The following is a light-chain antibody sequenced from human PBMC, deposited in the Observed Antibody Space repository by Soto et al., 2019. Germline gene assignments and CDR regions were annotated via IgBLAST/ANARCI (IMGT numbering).Light chain of an antibody. J-gene: IGLJ1*01. V-gene: IGLV2-11*01. CDR3: CSLTTSHTYV. Sequence: QSALTQPRSVSGSPGQSVTISCTGTSSDVGTYKFVSWYQQHPGRAPKLIIYDVNKRPSGVPDRFSGSKSGNSASLTISGLQADDEADYYCCSLTTSHTYVFGSGTKLTVL. CDR1: SSDVGTYKF. CDR2: DVN.